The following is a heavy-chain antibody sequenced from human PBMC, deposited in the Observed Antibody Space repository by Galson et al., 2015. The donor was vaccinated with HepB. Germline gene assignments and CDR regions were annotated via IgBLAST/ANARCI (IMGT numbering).Heavy chain of an antibody. V-gene: IGHV3-33*01. CDR2: IWYDGSNK. D-gene: IGHD6-19*01. Sequence: SLRLSCAASGFPFSSYGMHWVRQAPGKGLEWVAVIWYDGSNKYYADSVKGRFTISRDNSKNTLYLQMNSLRAEDTAVYYCARSGGVAVRHDWYFDLWGRGTLVTVSS. CDR3: ARSGGVAVRHDWYFDL. J-gene: IGHJ2*01. CDR1: GFPFSSYG.